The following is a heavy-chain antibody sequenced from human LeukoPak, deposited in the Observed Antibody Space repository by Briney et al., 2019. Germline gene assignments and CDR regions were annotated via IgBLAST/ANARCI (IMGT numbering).Heavy chain of an antibody. D-gene: IGHD3-3*01. CDR2: IYYSGST. V-gene: IGHV4-59*01. J-gene: IGHJ4*02. CDR3: ARATTITIFGVVTGGNFDY. CDR1: GGSISSYY. Sequence: PSETLPLTCTVSGGSISSYYWSWIWQPPGKGLEWIGYIYYSGSTNYNPSLKSRVTISVDTSKNQFSLKLSSVTAADTAVYYCARATTITIFGVVTGGNFDYWGQGTLVTVSS.